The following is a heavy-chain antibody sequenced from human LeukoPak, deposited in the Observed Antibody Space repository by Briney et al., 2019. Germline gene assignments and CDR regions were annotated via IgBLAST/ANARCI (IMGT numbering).Heavy chain of an antibody. CDR1: GGSISGSSYY. J-gene: IGHJ5*02. Sequence: PSETLSLTCTVSGGSISGSSYYWGWIRQPPGKGLEWIGSIYSSGSTYYNPSLKSRVTLSVDASKNQFSLKLSAVTAADTAVYYCAREGSSGYYPNWFDPWGQGTLVTVSS. V-gene: IGHV4-39*07. CDR2: IYSSGST. CDR3: AREGSSGYYPNWFDP. D-gene: IGHD6-19*01.